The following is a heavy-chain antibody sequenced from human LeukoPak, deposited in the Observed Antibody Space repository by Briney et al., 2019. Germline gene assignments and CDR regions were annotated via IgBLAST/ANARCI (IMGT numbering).Heavy chain of an antibody. CDR3: ARALRYFDWLFSEESSYYFDY. CDR2: INAGNGNT. J-gene: IGHJ4*02. CDR1: GYTFTSYA. D-gene: IGHD3-9*01. Sequence: GASVKVSCKASGYTFTSYAMHWVRQAPGQRLEWMGWINAGNGNTKYSQEFQGRVTITRDTSASTAYMELSSLRSEDMAVYYCARALRYFDWLFSEESSYYFDYWGQGTLVTVSS. V-gene: IGHV1-3*03.